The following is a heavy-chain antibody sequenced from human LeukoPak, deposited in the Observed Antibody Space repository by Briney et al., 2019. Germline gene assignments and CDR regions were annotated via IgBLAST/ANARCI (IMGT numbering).Heavy chain of an antibody. V-gene: IGHV4-39*01. CDR1: GGSISSSNYY. D-gene: IGHD3-10*01. J-gene: IGHJ4*02. Sequence: SSEPLSLTCTVSGGSISSSNYYWGWIRQPPGKGLEWIGSIYSSGNTYYNPSLKSRVTISVDTSNNQFSLRLSSVTAADTAVYFCARLGGTRRESYFDFWGQGTLITVSS. CDR3: ARLGGTRRESYFDF. CDR2: IYSSGNT.